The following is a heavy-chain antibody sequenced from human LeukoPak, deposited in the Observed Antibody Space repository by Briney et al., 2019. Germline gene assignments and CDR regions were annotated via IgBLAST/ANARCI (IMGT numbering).Heavy chain of an antibody. Sequence: GGSLRLSCAASEFTFSAYCMHWVRQAPGKGLVWVSRIKGGGSSTNYADSVKGRFTISRDNAKNTLYLQMNSLRAEDTAVYYCARDLELTYYDSSGYDYWGQGTLVTVSS. V-gene: IGHV3-74*01. CDR2: IKGGGSST. CDR3: ARDLELTYYDSSGYDY. J-gene: IGHJ4*02. CDR1: EFTFSAYC. D-gene: IGHD3-22*01.